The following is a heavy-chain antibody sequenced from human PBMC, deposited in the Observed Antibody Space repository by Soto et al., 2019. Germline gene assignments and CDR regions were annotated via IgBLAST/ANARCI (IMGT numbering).Heavy chain of an antibody. Sequence: SPKISCTGSGCSCTSYWVGWVLQMPEKRLEWMGIIYPGDSDTRYSPSFQGQVTISADKSISTAYLQWSSLKASDTAMYYCARSSVAGTWSYYYGMDVWGQGTTVTVSS. J-gene: IGHJ6*02. CDR1: GCSCTSYW. V-gene: IGHV5-51*01. D-gene: IGHD6-19*01. CDR2: IYPGDSDT. CDR3: ARSSVAGTWSYYYGMDV.